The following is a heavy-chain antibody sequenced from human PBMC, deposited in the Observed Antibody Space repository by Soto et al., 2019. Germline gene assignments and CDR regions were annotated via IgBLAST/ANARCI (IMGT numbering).Heavy chain of an antibody. CDR2: IIPIFGTA. D-gene: IGHD6-19*01. Sequence: QVQLVQSGAEVKKPGSSVKVSCKASGGTFSSYAISWVRQAPGQGLEWMGGIIPIFGTANYAQKFQGRVTITADDSTSTAYMELSSLRSEDTAVYYCARDLAVAGTAGLPQYYYYGMDVWGQGTTVTVSS. CDR3: ARDLAVAGTAGLPQYYYYGMDV. J-gene: IGHJ6*02. V-gene: IGHV1-69*01. CDR1: GGTFSSYA.